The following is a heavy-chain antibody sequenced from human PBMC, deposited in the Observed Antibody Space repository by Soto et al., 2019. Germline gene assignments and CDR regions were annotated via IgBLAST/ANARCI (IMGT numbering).Heavy chain of an antibody. J-gene: IGHJ6*02. CDR1: GFTFTNFW. V-gene: IGHV3-7*01. CDR2: IKGDGSEK. Sequence: GGSLRLSCVASGFTFTNFWMSWVRQAPGKGLEWVANIKGDGSEKRYVDSVKGRVTISRDNAKNSVYLQMNSLRVEDTGLYYCGRDEVRNGVGVWGQGTTVTVSS. CDR3: GRDEVRNGVGV.